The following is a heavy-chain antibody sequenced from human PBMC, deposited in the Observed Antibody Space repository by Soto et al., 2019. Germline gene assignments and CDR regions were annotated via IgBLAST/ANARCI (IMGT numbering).Heavy chain of an antibody. D-gene: IGHD5-18*01. J-gene: IGHJ6*02. CDR1: GFTFSSYD. Sequence: GGSLRLSCAASGFTFSSYDMHWVRQATGKGLEWVSAIGTAGDTYYPGSVKGRFTISRENAKNSLYLQMNSLRAEDTAVYYCAKGRLLYSYGPVEYYYYGMDVWGQGTTVTVSS. CDR3: AKGRLLYSYGPVEYYYYGMDV. CDR2: IGTAGDT. V-gene: IGHV3-13*01.